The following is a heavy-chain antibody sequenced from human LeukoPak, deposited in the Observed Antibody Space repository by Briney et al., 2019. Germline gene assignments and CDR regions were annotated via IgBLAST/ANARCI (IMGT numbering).Heavy chain of an antibody. CDR3: ARTTYGDYEVELDY. D-gene: IGHD4-17*01. CDR1: VYTFTGYY. V-gene: IGHV1-2*02. CDR2: INPNSGGT. J-gene: IGHJ4*02. Sequence: ASVKVSFKASVYTFTGYYMHWVRQAPGQGLEWMGWINPNSGGTNYAQKFQGRVTMTRDMSISTAYMELSRLRSDDTAVYYCARTTYGDYEVELDYWGQGTLVTVSS.